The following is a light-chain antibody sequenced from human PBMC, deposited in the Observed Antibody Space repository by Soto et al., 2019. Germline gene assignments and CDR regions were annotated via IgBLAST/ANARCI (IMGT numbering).Light chain of an antibody. CDR1: SSDVGGYKY. CDR3: SSYAGINNLGV. J-gene: IGLJ1*01. V-gene: IGLV2-8*01. Sequence: QSALTQPPSASVAPGQSATISCTGTSSDVGGYKYVSWYQQHPGKAPKLMIFEVNKRPSGVPDRFSGSKSGNTASLTVAGLQAEDEADYYCSSYAGINNLGVFGTGTKLTVL. CDR2: EVN.